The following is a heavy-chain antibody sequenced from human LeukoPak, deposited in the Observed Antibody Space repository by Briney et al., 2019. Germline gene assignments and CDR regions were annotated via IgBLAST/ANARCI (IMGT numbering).Heavy chain of an antibody. CDR1: RFTLSNYA. V-gene: IGHV3-23*01. CDR2: ITGSGGST. J-gene: IGHJ4*02. CDR3: AKDLPLYYYDSSGYYGGYFDY. Sequence: GGSLRLSCAASRFTLSNYAMSWVRQAPGKGLEWVSAITGSGGSTYYADSVKGRFTISRDNSKNTLYLQMNSLRAEDTAVYYCAKDLPLYYYDSSGYYGGYFDYWGQGTLVTVSS. D-gene: IGHD3-22*01.